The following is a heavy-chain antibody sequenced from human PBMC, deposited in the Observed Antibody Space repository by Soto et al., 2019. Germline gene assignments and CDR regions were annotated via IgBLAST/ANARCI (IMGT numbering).Heavy chain of an antibody. CDR1: GGTLSSYT. J-gene: IGHJ4*02. Sequence: SVKVSCKASGGTLSSYTISWVRQAPGQGLEWMGRIIPILGIANYAQKFQGRVTTTADKSTSTAYMELSSLRSEHTALYYCARGPPYPIGSRYYFRHQKFDYWAQATLVSVS. CDR3: ARGPPYPIGSRYYFRHQKFDY. CDR2: IIPILGIA. D-gene: IGHD3-3*01. V-gene: IGHV1-69*02.